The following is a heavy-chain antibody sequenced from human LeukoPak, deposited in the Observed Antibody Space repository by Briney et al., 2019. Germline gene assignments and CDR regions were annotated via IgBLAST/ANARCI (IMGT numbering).Heavy chain of an antibody. Sequence: PGGSLRLSCAASGFTVSSNYMSWVRQAPGKGLEWVSVIYSGGSTYYADSVKGRFTISRDNSKNTLYLQMNSLRAEDTAVYYCAREDYYDSSGYYCEDWGQGTLVTVSS. D-gene: IGHD3-22*01. CDR1: GFTVSSNY. CDR2: IYSGGST. CDR3: AREDYYDSSGYYCED. J-gene: IGHJ4*02. V-gene: IGHV3-53*01.